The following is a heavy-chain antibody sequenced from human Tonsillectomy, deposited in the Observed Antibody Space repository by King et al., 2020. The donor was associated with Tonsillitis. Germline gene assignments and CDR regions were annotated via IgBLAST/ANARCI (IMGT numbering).Heavy chain of an antibody. Sequence: VQLVESGGGVVQPGRSLRLSCAASGFTFSSYAMHWVRQAPGKGLEWVAVISYDGSNKYYADSVKGRFTISRDNSKNTLCLQMNSLRAEDTAVYYCARENQDILTGYYNWSNYVDYWGQGTLVTVSS. J-gene: IGHJ4*02. CDR2: ISYDGSNK. D-gene: IGHD3-9*01. CDR1: GFTFSSYA. V-gene: IGHV3-30*04. CDR3: ARENQDILTGYYNWSNYVDY.